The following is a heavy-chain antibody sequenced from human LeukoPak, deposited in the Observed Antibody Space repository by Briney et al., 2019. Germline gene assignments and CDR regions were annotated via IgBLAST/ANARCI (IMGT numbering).Heavy chain of an antibody. Sequence: PSETLSLTCNVSGASISSHYWSWIRQSPGRGLEWIGFFYNSGSFNYNPSFKSRVAMSTDTSKNQFSLTLSSVTAADTALYYCAGYSGYGDGFPYWFDPWGQGTLVTVSS. CDR2: FYNSGSF. CDR3: AGYSGYGDGFPYWFDP. D-gene: IGHD3-10*01. V-gene: IGHV4-59*11. J-gene: IGHJ5*02. CDR1: GASISSHY.